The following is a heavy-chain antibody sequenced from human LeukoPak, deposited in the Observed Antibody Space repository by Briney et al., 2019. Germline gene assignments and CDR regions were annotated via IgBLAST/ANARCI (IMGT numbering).Heavy chain of an antibody. CDR2: IYTSGST. J-gene: IGHJ3*02. V-gene: IGHV4-61*02. CDR1: GGSISSGSYY. Sequence: SETLSLTCTVSGGSISSGSYYWSWIRQPAGKGLEWIGRIYTSGSTNYNPSLKSRVTISVDTSKNQFSLKLSSVTAADTAVYYCARQLWEAFDIWGQGTMVTVSS. D-gene: IGHD5-18*01. CDR3: ARQLWEAFDI.